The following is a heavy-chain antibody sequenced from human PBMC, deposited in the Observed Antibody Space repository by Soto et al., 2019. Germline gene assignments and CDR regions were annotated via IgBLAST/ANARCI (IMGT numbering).Heavy chain of an antibody. J-gene: IGHJ4*02. CDR1: GFTVSSNY. CDR3: ARGGSVSYYDIFLTLDY. V-gene: IGHV3-53*04. Sequence: GGSLRLSCAASGFTVSSNYMSWVRQAPGKGLEWVSVIYSGGSTYYADSVKGRFTISRHNSKNTLYLQMNSLRAEDTAVYYCARGGSVSYYDIFLTLDYWGQGTLVTVSS. CDR2: IYSGGST. D-gene: IGHD3-9*01.